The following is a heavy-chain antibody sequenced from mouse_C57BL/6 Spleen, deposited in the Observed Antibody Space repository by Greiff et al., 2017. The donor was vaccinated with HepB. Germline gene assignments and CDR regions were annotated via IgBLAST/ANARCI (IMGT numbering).Heavy chain of an antibody. CDR3: ARAQATGLYYFDY. Sequence: EVQLQQSGPELVKPGASVKISCKASGYSFTGYYMNWVKQSPEKSLEWIGEINPSTGGTTYNQKFKAKATLTVDKSSSTAYMQLKSLTSEDSAVYYCARAQATGLYYFDYWGQGTTLTVSS. CDR2: INPSTGGT. J-gene: IGHJ2*01. CDR1: GYSFTGYY. V-gene: IGHV1-42*01. D-gene: IGHD3-2*02.